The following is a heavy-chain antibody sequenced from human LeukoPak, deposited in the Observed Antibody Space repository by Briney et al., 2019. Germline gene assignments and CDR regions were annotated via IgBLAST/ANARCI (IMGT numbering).Heavy chain of an antibody. J-gene: IGHJ4*02. CDR3: ARGNNYSDLNSNF. V-gene: IGHV1-69*10. Sequence: SVKVSCKTSGCIFRSYAISWVRQAPSQGLEWMGGFIPVINRTNYAQNVQGRVTITADKSTSTVYMELSGLRPEDTALYFCARGNNYSDLNSNFWGQGKVVTVSS. CDR1: GCIFRSYA. CDR2: FIPVINRT. D-gene: IGHD4-17*01.